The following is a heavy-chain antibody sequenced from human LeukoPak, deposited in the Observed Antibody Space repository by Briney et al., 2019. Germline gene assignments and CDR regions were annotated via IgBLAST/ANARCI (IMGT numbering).Heavy chain of an antibody. V-gene: IGHV3-30*18. D-gene: IGHD2-21*02. CDR2: ISYDGSNK. CDR3: AKDRVVVVTAYYYYGMDV. J-gene: IGHJ6*02. CDR1: GFTFSSYG. Sequence: GRSLRLSCAASGFTFSSYGMHWVRQAPGKGLEWVAVISYDGSNKYYADSVKGRFTISRDNSKNTLYLQMNSLRAEDTAVYYCAKDRVVVVTAYYYYGMDVWGQGTTVTVSS.